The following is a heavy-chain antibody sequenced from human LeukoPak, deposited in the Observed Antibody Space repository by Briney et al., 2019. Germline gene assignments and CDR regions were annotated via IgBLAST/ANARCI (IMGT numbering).Heavy chain of an antibody. J-gene: IGHJ4*02. D-gene: IGHD3-10*01. V-gene: IGHV1-18*01. Sequence: ASVKVSCKASGYTFTSYGISWVPQAPGQGLEWMGWISAYNGNTNYAQKLQGRVTMTTDTSTSTAYMELRSLRSDDTAVYYCARASSSQLLWFGELIDYWGQGTLVTVSS. CDR2: ISAYNGNT. CDR1: GYTFTSYG. CDR3: ARASSSQLLWFGELIDY.